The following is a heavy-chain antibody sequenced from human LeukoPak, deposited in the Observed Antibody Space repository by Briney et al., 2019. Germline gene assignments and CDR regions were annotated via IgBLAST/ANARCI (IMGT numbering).Heavy chain of an antibody. D-gene: IGHD5-24*01. CDR2: ISSSSSYI. Sequence: TGGSLRLSCAASGFTFSNYAMNWVRQAPGKGLEWVSSISSSSSYIYYADSVKGRFTISRDNAKNSLYLQMNSLRAEDTAVYYCAISRDGYNCPFDYWGQGTLVTVSS. CDR3: AISRDGYNCPFDY. J-gene: IGHJ4*02. V-gene: IGHV3-21*01. CDR1: GFTFSNYA.